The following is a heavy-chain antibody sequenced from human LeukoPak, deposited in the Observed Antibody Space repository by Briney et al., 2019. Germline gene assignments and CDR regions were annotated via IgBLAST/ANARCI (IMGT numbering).Heavy chain of an antibody. D-gene: IGHD4-17*01. CDR2: ISAYNSNT. CDR3: ARGPPYDYGDYDPVY. Sequence: ASVKVSCKASGYTFTSYGISWVRQAPGQGLEWMGWISAYNSNTNYAQKLQGRVTMTTDTSTSTAYMELRSLRSDDTAVYYCARGPPYDYGDYDPVYWGQGTLVTVSS. J-gene: IGHJ4*02. V-gene: IGHV1-18*04. CDR1: GYTFTSYG.